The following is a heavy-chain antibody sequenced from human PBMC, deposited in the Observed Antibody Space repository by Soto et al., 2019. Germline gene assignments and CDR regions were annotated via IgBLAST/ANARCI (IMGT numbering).Heavy chain of an antibody. Sequence: QVQLVQSGAELKKPGASVMVSCKASGYTFTHHYIHWVRQAPGQGLEWVGIIDPGGTSPSYAQKFQGRVTMTRDLSTNTVYMDLSSLKSEDTAVYYCVRETYQASRGAFDIWGQGTMVTVSS. J-gene: IGHJ3*02. CDR3: VRETYQASRGAFDI. CDR2: IDPGGTSP. CDR1: GYTFTHHY. V-gene: IGHV1-46*03. D-gene: IGHD2-2*01.